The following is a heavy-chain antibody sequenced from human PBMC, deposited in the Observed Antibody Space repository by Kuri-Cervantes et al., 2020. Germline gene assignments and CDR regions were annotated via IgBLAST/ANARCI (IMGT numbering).Heavy chain of an antibody. Sequence: SETLSLTCAVSGGSISSGGYSWSWIRQPPGKGLEWIGYIYHSGSTNYNPSLKSRVTISVDTSKNQFSLKLSSVTAADTAVYYCARKAPDIVVVPAATVYYYYGMDVWGQGNTVNVAS. V-gene: IGHV4-30-2*01. CDR2: IYHSGST. D-gene: IGHD2-2*01. CDR3: ARKAPDIVVVPAATVYYYYGMDV. J-gene: IGHJ6*01. CDR1: GGSISSGGYS.